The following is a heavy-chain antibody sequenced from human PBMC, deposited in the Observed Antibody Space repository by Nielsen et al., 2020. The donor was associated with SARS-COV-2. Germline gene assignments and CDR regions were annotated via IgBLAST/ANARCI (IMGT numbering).Heavy chain of an antibody. J-gene: IGHJ4*02. CDR3: ARAQDSSSWYYFDY. V-gene: IGHV4-31*03. CDR1: GGSISSGGYY. Sequence: SETLSLTCTVSGGSISSGGYYWSWIRQHPGKGLEWIGYIYYSGSTYCNPSLKSRVTISVDTSKNQFSLKLSSVTAADTAVYYCARAQDSSSWYYFDYWGQGTLVTVSS. D-gene: IGHD6-13*01. CDR2: IYYSGST.